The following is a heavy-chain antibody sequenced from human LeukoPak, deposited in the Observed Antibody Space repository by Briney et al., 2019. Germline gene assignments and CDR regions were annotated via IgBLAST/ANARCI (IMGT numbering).Heavy chain of an antibody. Sequence: SETLSLTCTVSGGSISSSSYYWGWIRQPPGKGLEWIGSIYYSGSTYYNPSLKSRVTISVDTSKNQFSLKLSSVTAADTAVYYCARDTPPGHWGQGTLVTVSS. D-gene: IGHD1-14*01. V-gene: IGHV4-39*07. J-gene: IGHJ4*02. CDR3: ARDTPPGH. CDR2: IYYSGST. CDR1: GGSISSSSYY.